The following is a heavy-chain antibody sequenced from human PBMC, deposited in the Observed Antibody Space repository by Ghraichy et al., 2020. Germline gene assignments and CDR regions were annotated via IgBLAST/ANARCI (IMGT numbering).Heavy chain of an antibody. J-gene: IGHJ4*02. CDR3: AKAASGPFDY. CDR2: ISYDGSNK. V-gene: IGHV3-30*18. CDR1: GFTFSSYG. Sequence: GESLNISCAASGFTFSSYGMHWVRQAPGKGLEWVAVISYDGSNKYYADSVKGRFTISRDNSKNTLYLQMNSLRAEDTAVYYCAKAASGPFDYWGQGTLVTVSS.